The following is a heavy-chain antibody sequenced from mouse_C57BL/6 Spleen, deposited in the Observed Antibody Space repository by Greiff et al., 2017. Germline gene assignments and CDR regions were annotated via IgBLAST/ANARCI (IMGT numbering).Heavy chain of an antibody. J-gene: IGHJ2*01. D-gene: IGHD1-1*01. V-gene: IGHV1-76*01. CDR3: ARTHYYGSSLNYFDY. CDR2: IYPGSGNT. CDR1: GYTFTDYY. Sequence: VQLQQSGAELVRPGASVKLSCKASGYTFTDYYINWVKQRPGQGLEWIARIYPGSGNTYYNEKFKGKATLTAEKSSSTAYMQLSSLTSEDSAVYFCARTHYYGSSLNYFDYWGQGTTLTVSS.